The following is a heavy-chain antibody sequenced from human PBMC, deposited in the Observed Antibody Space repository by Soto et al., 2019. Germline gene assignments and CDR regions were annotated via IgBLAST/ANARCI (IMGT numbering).Heavy chain of an antibody. V-gene: IGHV1-18*01. CDR3: ARDKGAYCGGDCYSTWFDP. CDR2: SSGYNGNT. Sequence: QVQLVQSGAEVKKPGASVKVSCKASGYTFTSYGISWVRQAPGQGLEWMGWSSGYNGNTNYAQKLQARTTMTTDTSTSTVYMEPRSLRSDDTAVYYCARDKGAYCGGDCYSTWFDPGAREPWSPSPQ. D-gene: IGHD2-21*02. CDR1: GYTFTSYG. J-gene: IGHJ5*02.